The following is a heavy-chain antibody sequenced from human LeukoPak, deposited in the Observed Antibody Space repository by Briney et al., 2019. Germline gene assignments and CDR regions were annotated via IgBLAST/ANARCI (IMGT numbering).Heavy chain of an antibody. CDR3: ARDGLDILNYYYYYGMDV. V-gene: IGHV3-30*04. Sequence: GGSLRLSCAASGFTFSSYAMHWVRQAPGKGLEWVAVISYDGSNKYYADSVKGRFTISRDNSKNTLYLQMNSLRAEDTAVYYCARDGLDILNYYYYYGMDVWGQGTTATVSS. CDR1: GFTFSSYA. J-gene: IGHJ6*02. CDR2: ISYDGSNK. D-gene: IGHD3-9*01.